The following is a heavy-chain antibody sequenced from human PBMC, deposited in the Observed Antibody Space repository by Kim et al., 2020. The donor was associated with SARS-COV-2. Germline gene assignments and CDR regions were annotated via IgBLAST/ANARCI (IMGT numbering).Heavy chain of an antibody. Sequence: GGSLRLSCTASGFTFSSYEFNWVRQAPGKGLEWLSYISSSGSAAYYADSVKGRFTMSRDNVRKLVYLQMDNVGAEDTAVYYCASNGGVFFDYCGQGTLVTASS. CDR2: ISSSGSAA. V-gene: IGHV3-48*03. CDR1: GFTFSSYE. CDR3: ASNGGVFFDY. J-gene: IGHJ4*02. D-gene: IGHD3-16*01.